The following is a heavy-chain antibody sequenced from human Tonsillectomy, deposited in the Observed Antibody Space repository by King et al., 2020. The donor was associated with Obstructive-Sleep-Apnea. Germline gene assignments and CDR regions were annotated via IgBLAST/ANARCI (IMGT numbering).Heavy chain of an antibody. CDR3: ARTSPAAGRNDY. CDR1: GFTFTDYY. D-gene: IGHD6-13*01. J-gene: IGHJ4*02. CDR2: INTSGSTR. V-gene: IGHV3-11*01. Sequence: VQLVESGGGLVKPGGSLRLSCAASGFTFTDYYMSWIRQAPGKGLEWLSYINTSGSTRYYAESVKGRITISRDNAKRSLYLQMNSLRAEDTAVYYCARTSPAAGRNDYWGQGTLVTVSS.